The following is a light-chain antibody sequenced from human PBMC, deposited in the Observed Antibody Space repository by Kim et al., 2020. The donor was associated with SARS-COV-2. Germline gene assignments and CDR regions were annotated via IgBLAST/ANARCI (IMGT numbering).Light chain of an antibody. CDR1: QSIGYW. J-gene: IGKJ2*01. CDR2: KAS. Sequence: SASVGASVTITCRASQSIGYWLAWYQQKPGKAPKALIYKASSSESGVPSRFSGSISGTEFTLTISSLQPDDFATYFCQQYDSHPNTFGQGTKLEI. CDR3: QQYDSHPNT. V-gene: IGKV1-5*03.